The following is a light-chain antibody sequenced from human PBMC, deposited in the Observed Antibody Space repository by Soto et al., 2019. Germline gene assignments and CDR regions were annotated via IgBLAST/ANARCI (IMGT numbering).Light chain of an antibody. J-gene: IGKJ4*01. CDR3: QQYGRSHT. CDR1: QSVSSSY. V-gene: IGKV3-20*01. CDR2: GAS. Sequence: EIVLPQSPGTLSLSPGERATLSCRASQSVSSSYLAWYQQKPGQAPRLLIYGASSRTTGIPDRFSGSGSGTDFTLTISRLEPEDFAVYYCQQYGRSHTFGGGTKV.